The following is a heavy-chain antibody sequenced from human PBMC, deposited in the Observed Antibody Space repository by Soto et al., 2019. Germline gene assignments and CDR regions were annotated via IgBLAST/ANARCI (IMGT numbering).Heavy chain of an antibody. Sequence: GESLKISCKASGYIIKNYWIGWVRQMPGQGLEWMGIIFPNDSDTRYSPSFQGHVTISVDKSISTAYLQWSSLKASDTAMYYCARYEANYGMDVWGQGTTVTVSS. D-gene: IGHD3-3*01. J-gene: IGHJ6*02. V-gene: IGHV5-51*01. CDR3: ARYEANYGMDV. CDR2: IFPNDSDT. CDR1: GYIIKNYW.